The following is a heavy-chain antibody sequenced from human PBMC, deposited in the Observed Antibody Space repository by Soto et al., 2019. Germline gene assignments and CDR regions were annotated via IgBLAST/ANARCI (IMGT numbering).Heavy chain of an antibody. CDR1: GYTFTSYA. D-gene: IGHD5-12*01. J-gene: IGHJ3*02. CDR3: AIVEMATKGGAFDI. CDR2: ISAYNGNT. Sequence: ASVKVSCKASGYTFTSYAMHWVRQAPGQRLEWMGWISAYNGNTNYAQKLQGRVTMTTDTSTSTAYMELRSLRSDDTAVYYCAIVEMATKGGAFDIWGQGTMVTVSS. V-gene: IGHV1-18*01.